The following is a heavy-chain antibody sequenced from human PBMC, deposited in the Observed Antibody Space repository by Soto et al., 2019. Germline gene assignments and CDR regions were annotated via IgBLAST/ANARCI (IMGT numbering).Heavy chain of an antibody. CDR3: ARDLNPGAAADYYFDY. D-gene: IGHD6-13*01. CDR1: GFTFSSYS. CDR2: ISSSSSYI. Sequence: EVQLLESGGGLVQPGGSLRLSCTASGFTFSSYSMNWVRQAPGKGLEWVSSISSSSSYIYYADSVKGRFTISRDNAKNSLYLQMNSLRAEDTAVYYCARDLNPGAAADYYFDYWGQGTLVTVSS. J-gene: IGHJ4*02. V-gene: IGHV3-21*01.